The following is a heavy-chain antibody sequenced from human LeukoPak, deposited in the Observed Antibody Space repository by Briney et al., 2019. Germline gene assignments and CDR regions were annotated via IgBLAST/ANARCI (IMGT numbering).Heavy chain of an antibody. V-gene: IGHV4-61*01. D-gene: IGHD3-9*01. J-gene: IGHJ4*02. CDR3: ARATYDILTGYYPLYFDS. CDR2: IYYSGST. Sequence: SETLSLTCTVSGGSVSSGSYYWSWIRQPPGKGLEWIGYIYYSGSTNYNPSLKSRVTISVDTSKNQFSLKLSSVTAADTAAYYCARATYDILTGYYPLYFDSWGQGTLVTVSS. CDR1: GGSVSSGSYY.